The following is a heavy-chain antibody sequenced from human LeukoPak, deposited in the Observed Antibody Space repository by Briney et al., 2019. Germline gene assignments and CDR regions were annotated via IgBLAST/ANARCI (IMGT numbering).Heavy chain of an antibody. CDR1: GFTFSSYG. D-gene: IGHD3-22*01. CDR2: ISGSGADT. CDR3: TKYDSLDHYHHSGGGFDF. Sequence: PGGSLRLSCAASGFTFSSYGMTWVRQAPGKGLEGVSEISGSGADTYYADSVKGRFTISRDNSKNTLFLQMNSLRAEDTAVYYFTKYDSLDHYHHSGGGFDFWGQGTLVSVS. J-gene: IGHJ4*02. V-gene: IGHV3-23*01.